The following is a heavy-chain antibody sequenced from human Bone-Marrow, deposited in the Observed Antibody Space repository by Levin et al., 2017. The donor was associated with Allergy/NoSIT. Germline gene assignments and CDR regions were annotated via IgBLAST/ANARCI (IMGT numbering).Heavy chain of an antibody. V-gene: IGHV4-39*01. CDR3: ARRVVGATLGGAFDI. Sequence: PSETLSLTCTVSGGSISSSSYYWGWIRQPPGKGLEWIGSIYYSGSTYYNPSLKSRVTISVDTSKNQFSLKLSSVTAADTAVYYCARRVVGATLGGAFDIWGQGTMVTVSS. CDR2: IYYSGST. D-gene: IGHD1-26*01. J-gene: IGHJ3*02. CDR1: GGSISSSSYY.